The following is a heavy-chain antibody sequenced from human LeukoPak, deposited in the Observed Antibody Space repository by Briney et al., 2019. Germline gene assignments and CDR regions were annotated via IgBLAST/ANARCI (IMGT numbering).Heavy chain of an antibody. D-gene: IGHD5-18*01. CDR3: AMQQYTAMDY. CDR2: IWFDGTNK. V-gene: IGHV3-33*01. CDR1: GFTFSNYA. J-gene: IGHJ4*02. Sequence: GRSLRLSCAASGFTFSNYAMHWVRQAPGTGLDLVAVIWFDGTNKYYGDSVRGRFTISRDNSKNTLYLQMNSLRAEDTAVYYCAMQQYTAMDYWGQGTLVTVSS.